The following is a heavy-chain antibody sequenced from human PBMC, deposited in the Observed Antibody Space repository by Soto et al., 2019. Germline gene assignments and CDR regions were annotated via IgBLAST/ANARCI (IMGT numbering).Heavy chain of an antibody. D-gene: IGHD2-21*02. CDR1: GFTFSTYG. CDR2: ISYGASNK. J-gene: IGHJ4*02. V-gene: IGHV3-30*18. Sequence: PGGSLRLSCAASGFTFSTYGMHWVRQAPGKGLEWVAIISYGASNKYYADSVKGRFTISRDISKNTLYLQMNSLRAEDTAVYYCAKDFDCAADCNSFYFDYWGQGTLVTVSS. CDR3: AKDFDCAADCNSFYFDY.